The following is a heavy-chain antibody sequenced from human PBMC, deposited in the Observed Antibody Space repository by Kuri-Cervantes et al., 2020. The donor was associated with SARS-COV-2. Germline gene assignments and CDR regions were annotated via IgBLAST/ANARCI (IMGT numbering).Heavy chain of an antibody. D-gene: IGHD2-2*01. CDR1: GFTFSDYY. Sequence: GGSLRLSCAASGFTFSDYYMSWIRQAPGKGLEWVSYISSSGSTIYYADSVKGRFTISRDNAKNSLYLQMNSLRAEDTAVYYCARANVVVPAAMVFDPWGQGTLVTVSS. CDR2: ISSSGSTI. V-gene: IGHV3-11*04. CDR3: ARANVVVPAAMVFDP. J-gene: IGHJ5*02.